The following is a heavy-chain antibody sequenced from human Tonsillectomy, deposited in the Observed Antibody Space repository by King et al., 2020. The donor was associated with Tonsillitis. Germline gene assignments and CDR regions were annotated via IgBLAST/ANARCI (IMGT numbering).Heavy chain of an antibody. D-gene: IGHD3-22*01. CDR3: ARSAYDISGYYGYYFDY. Sequence: QLVQSGAEVKKPGESLKISCKGSGYSFTSYWIGWVRQMPGKGLEWMGIIYPGDSDTIYSPSFQGQVTISADKSIRTAYLQWSSLKASDTAMYYCARSAYDISGYYGYYFDYWGQGTLVTVSS. V-gene: IGHV5-51*01. CDR1: GYSFTSYW. J-gene: IGHJ4*02. CDR2: IYPGDSDT.